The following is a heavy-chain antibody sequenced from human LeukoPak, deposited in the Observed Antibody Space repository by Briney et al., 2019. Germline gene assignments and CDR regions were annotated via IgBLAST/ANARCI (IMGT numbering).Heavy chain of an antibody. D-gene: IGHD5-24*01. V-gene: IGHV1-69*05. CDR1: GGTFSSYT. CDR3: ARGAHRRDGYNLDWFDP. Sequence: SVKVSCKASGGTFSSYTISWVRQAPGQGLEWMGRIIPIFGTANYAQKFQGRVTITTDESTSTAYMELSSLRSEDTAVYYCARGAHRRDGYNLDWFDPWGQGTLVTVSS. J-gene: IGHJ5*02. CDR2: IIPIFGTA.